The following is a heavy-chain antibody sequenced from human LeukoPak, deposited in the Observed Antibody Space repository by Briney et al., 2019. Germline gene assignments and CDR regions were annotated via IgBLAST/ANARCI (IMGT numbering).Heavy chain of an antibody. CDR1: GFSLSTSGMC. J-gene: IGHJ6*03. Sequence: SGPALVKPTQTLTLTCTFSGFSLSTSGMCVSWIRQPPGKALEWLARIGWDDDKYYSTSLKTRLTISKDTSKNQAVLTMTNMDPVDTATYYCARMALNYYYMDVWGKGTTVTVSS. V-gene: IGHV2-70*11. D-gene: IGHD4/OR15-4a*01. CDR2: IGWDDDK. CDR3: ARMALNYYYMDV.